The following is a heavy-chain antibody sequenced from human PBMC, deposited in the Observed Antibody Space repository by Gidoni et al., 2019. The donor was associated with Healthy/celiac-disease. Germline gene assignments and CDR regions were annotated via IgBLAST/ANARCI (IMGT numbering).Heavy chain of an antibody. Sequence: QVQLQESGPGLVKPSETLSLTGTVSGGSISSYYWSWIRQPPGKGLEWIGYIYYSGSTNYNPSLKSRVTISVDTSKNQFSLKLSSVTAADTAVYYCARDYLFYGGNSHWFDPWGQGTLVTVSS. V-gene: IGHV4-59*01. CDR1: GGSISSYY. CDR2: IYYSGST. D-gene: IGHD2-21*02. CDR3: ARDYLFYGGNSHWFDP. J-gene: IGHJ5*02.